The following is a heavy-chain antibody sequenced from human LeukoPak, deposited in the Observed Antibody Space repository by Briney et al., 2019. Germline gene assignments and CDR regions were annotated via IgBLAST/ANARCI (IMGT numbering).Heavy chain of an antibody. CDR3: AKLMLSSDYSYFDY. D-gene: IGHD3-22*01. V-gene: IGHV3-74*01. CDR1: GFTFSSYW. J-gene: IGHJ4*02. CDR2: INSDGSST. Sequence: PGGSLRLSCVASGFTFSSYWMHWVRQAPGKGLVWVSRINSDGSSTTYADSVKGRFTISRDNAENTLYLQMNSLRAEDTALYYCAKLMLSSDYSYFDYWGQGTLVTVSS.